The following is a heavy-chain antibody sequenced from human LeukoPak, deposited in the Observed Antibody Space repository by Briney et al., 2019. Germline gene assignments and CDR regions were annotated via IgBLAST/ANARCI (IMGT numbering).Heavy chain of an antibody. V-gene: IGHV3-43D*03. CDR3: ARALRAYAYYFDH. CDR2: ISWDGGST. Sequence: PGGSLRLSCAASGFTFDDYAMHWVRQAPGKGLEWVSLISWDGGSTYYADSVKGRFTISRDSAKNSLYLEMNSLRVDDTAIYYCARALRAYAYYFDHWGRGTLVTVSS. J-gene: IGHJ4*02. D-gene: IGHD4-17*01. CDR1: GFTFDDYA.